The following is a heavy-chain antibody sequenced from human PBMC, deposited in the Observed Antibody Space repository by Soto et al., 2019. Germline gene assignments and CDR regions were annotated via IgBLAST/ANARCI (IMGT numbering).Heavy chain of an antibody. V-gene: IGHV3-30-3*01. J-gene: IGHJ4*02. CDR1: GFTFSSYA. CDR2: ISYDGSNK. D-gene: IGHD1-1*01. CDR3: GSRNED. Sequence: QVQLVESGGGVVQPGRSLRLSCAASGFTFSSYAMHWVRQAPGKGLEWVAVISYDGSNKYYADSVKGRFTISRDNSKNALYLQKNSLGGGDTGLFYCGSRNEDGGQGTLVTVSS.